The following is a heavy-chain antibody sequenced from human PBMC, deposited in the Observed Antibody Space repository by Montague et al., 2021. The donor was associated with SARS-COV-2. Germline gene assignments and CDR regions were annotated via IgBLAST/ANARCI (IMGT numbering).Heavy chain of an antibody. CDR1: GGSLSGSW. CDR3: ARVTWPVPVGGTFGAFDV. Sequence: SETLSLTCAVYGGSLSGSWWSWIRQSPGQGLEWIGEIYDSGRANYHPSLKWRVTMSVDTSQNQFSLKLNSLTAADTAIYYCARVTWPVPVGGTFGAFDVWGQGTVVTVSS. V-gene: IGHV4-34*01. J-gene: IGHJ3*01. D-gene: IGHD1-26*01. CDR2: IYDSGRA.